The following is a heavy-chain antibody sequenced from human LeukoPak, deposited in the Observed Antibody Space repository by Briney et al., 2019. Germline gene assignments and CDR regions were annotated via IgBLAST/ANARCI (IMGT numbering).Heavy chain of an antibody. Sequence: SETLSLTCTVSGGSISSSSYYWGWIRQPPGKGLEWIGSIYYSGSTYYNPSLKSRVTISVDTSKNQFSLKLSSVTAADTAVYYCARFGGSSGCPIWGQGTMVTVSS. CDR2: IYYSGST. CDR3: ARFGGSSGCPI. CDR1: GGSISSSSYY. J-gene: IGHJ3*02. D-gene: IGHD6-19*01. V-gene: IGHV4-39*07.